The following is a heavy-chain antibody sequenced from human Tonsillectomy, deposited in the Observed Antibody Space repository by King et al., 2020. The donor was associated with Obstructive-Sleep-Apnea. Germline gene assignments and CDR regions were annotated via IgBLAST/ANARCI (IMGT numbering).Heavy chain of an antibody. CDR1: GYTFTSYG. CDR3: ARDGVLWFGDLTYYGMDV. V-gene: IGHV1-18*01. J-gene: IGHJ6*02. Sequence: QLVQSGAEVKKPGASVKVSCKASGYTFTSYGISWVRQAPGQGLEWMGWISADNGHTNYAQKLQGRVTMTTDTSTTTAYMELRSLRSDDTAVYYCARDGVLWFGDLTYYGMDVWGQGTTVTVSS. CDR2: ISADNGHT. D-gene: IGHD3-10*01.